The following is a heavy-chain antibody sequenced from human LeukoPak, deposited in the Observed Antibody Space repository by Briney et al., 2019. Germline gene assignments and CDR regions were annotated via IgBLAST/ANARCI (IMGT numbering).Heavy chain of an antibody. J-gene: IGHJ4*02. V-gene: IGHV4-34*01. CDR1: GESFSGYF. CDR2: INHSGYT. D-gene: IGHD6-13*01. CDR3: ARVVPYGSSWNYFDY. Sequence: SETLSLTCAVYGESFSGYFWSWIRQPPGKGLEWIGEINHSGYTNYNPSLKSRLTISVNTSRKQFSLKLSSVTAADTAVYYCARVVPYGSSWNYFDYWGQGTLVTVSS.